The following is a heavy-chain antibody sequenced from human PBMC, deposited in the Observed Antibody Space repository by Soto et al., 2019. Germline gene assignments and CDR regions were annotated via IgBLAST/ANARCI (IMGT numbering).Heavy chain of an antibody. J-gene: IGHJ6*03. CDR1: GFTFSSYS. CDR3: ARAVTTRGYYYYYMDV. CDR2: ISSSSSTI. V-gene: IGHV3-48*01. D-gene: IGHD4-17*01. Sequence: EVQLVESGGGLVQPGGSLRLSCAASGFTFSSYSMNWVRQAPGKGLEWVSYISSSSSTIYYADSVKGRFTISRDNAKNSLYLQMNSLRAEDTAVYYCARAVTTRGYYYYYMDVWGKGTMVTVSS.